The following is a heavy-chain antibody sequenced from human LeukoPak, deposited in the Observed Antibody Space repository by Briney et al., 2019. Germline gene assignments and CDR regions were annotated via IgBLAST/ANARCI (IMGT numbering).Heavy chain of an antibody. J-gene: IGHJ4*02. CDR2: IGPIGVYT. V-gene: IGHV3-64*01. CDR3: ARSPPGRTNWNYYDY. CDR1: GFTFSDYA. D-gene: IGHD1-1*01. Sequence: GGSLRLSCAASGFTFSDYAMHWVRQAPGKGLEFVSVIGPIGVYTYYANSVKGRFTISTDNSKSTVSLQMGSLRDEDMAVYYCARSPPGRTNWNYYDYWGRGTLVTVSS.